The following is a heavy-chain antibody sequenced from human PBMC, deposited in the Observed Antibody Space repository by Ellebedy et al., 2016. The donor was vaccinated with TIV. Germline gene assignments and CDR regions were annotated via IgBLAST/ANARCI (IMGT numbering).Heavy chain of an antibody. CDR3: AVLDFLVLGN. V-gene: IGHV3-30*03. J-gene: IGHJ4*02. CDR2: ISYDGSNK. D-gene: IGHD2-8*02. CDR1: GFTFSSYS. Sequence: GESLKISCSASGFTFSSYSMNWVRQAPGKGLEWVAVISYDGSNKYYADSVKGRFTISRDNSKNTLYLQMNSLRAEDTAVYYCAVLDFLVLGNWGQGTLVTVSS.